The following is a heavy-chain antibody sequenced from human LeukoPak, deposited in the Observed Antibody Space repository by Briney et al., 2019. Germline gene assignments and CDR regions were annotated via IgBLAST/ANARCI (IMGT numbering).Heavy chain of an antibody. Sequence: GGSLRLSCAAPGFTFRSYWMHWARQAPGKGLVWVSRINSDGSSTNYADSVKGRFSIPRDNAKNTLFLQMNSLRAEDTAVYYCARGGGIIAAAVVDWGQGTLVTVSS. CDR3: ARGGGIIAAAVVD. CDR1: GFTFRSYW. J-gene: IGHJ4*02. CDR2: INSDGSST. D-gene: IGHD6-13*01. V-gene: IGHV3-74*01.